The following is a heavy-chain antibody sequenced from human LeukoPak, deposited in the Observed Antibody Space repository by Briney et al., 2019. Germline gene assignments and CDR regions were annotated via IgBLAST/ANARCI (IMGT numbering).Heavy chain of an antibody. Sequence: ASVKVSCKASGGTFSSYAISWVRQAPGQGLEWMGRISAYNGNTNYAQTLQGRVTMTTDTSTSTAYMEVRSLRSDDTAAYYCAREGSGSSGWIYYFDYWGQGTLVTVSS. J-gene: IGHJ4*02. V-gene: IGHV1-18*01. D-gene: IGHD6-19*01. CDR2: ISAYNGNT. CDR3: AREGSGSSGWIYYFDY. CDR1: GGTFSSYA.